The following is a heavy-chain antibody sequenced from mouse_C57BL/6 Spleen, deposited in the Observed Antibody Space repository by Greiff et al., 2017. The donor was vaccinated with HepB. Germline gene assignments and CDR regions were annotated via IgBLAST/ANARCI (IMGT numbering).Heavy chain of an antibody. CDR1: GYSITSGYG. CDR2: ISYSGST. J-gene: IGHJ2*01. D-gene: IGHD1-2*01. Sequence: EVNLVESGPGLVKPSQSLSLTCPVTGYSITSGYGWNWIRQFPGNKLEWMGYISYSGSTNYKPSLKSRISITRDTSKNQFFLQLNSVTTEDTATYYCARTARIKYWGQGTTLTVSS. CDR3: ARTARIKY. V-gene: IGHV3-2*02.